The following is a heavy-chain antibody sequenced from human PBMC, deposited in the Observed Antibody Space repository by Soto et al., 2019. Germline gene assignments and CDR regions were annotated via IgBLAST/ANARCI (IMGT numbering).Heavy chain of an antibody. CDR3: ARDLNYYDSSGYYLAGVPSLINAFDI. V-gene: IGHV4-31*03. CDR2: IYYSGST. J-gene: IGHJ3*02. CDR1: GGSISSGGYY. D-gene: IGHD3-22*01. Sequence: QVQLQESGPGLVKPSQTLSLTCTVSGGSISSGGYYWSWIRQHPGKGLEWIGYIYYSGSTYYNPSLKSRVTLSVDTSKNQFSLKLSSVTAADTAVYYCARDLNYYDSSGYYLAGVPSLINAFDIWGQGTMVTVSS.